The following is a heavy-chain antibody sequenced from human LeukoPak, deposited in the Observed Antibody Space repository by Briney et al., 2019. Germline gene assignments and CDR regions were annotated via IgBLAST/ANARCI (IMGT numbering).Heavy chain of an antibody. D-gene: IGHD2-2*01. CDR1: GGTFRSSA. V-gene: IGHV1-69*13. Sequence: SVKVSSKDSGGTFRSSAICWVRQAPEQRLEWMGEIIPIFGTATYATKFQGRFTITEDESTTPAHMELTTLGSEATAGLTWPIGGRWLCPGGYYYMDVWGRGTTVTVSS. CDR2: IIPIFGTA. CDR3: PIGGRWLCPGGYYYMDV. J-gene: IGHJ6*03.